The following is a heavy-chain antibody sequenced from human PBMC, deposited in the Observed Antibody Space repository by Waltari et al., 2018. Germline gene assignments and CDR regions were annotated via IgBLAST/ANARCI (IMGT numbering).Heavy chain of an antibody. CDR3: ARDPGYSSFDY. Sequence: EVQLVQSGGGLVQPGESLRLSCAASGFTFGHSWMSWVRQAPGKGLEFVANMNQDGSQKNYVGSVKGRFTISRDNAKNSLYLQMNSLRAEDTAFYYCARDPGYSSFDYWGQGTLVTVSS. V-gene: IGHV3-7*01. CDR2: MNQDGSQK. CDR1: GFTFGHSW. J-gene: IGHJ4*02. D-gene: IGHD6-19*01.